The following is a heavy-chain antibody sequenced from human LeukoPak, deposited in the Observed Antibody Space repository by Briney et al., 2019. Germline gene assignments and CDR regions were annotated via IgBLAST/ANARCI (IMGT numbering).Heavy chain of an antibody. V-gene: IGHV1-46*03. CDR2: INPSGGST. CDR1: GYTFTSYY. Sequence: ASVKVSCKASGYTFTSYYMHWVRQAPGQGLEWMGIINPSGGSTSYAQKFQGRVTMTRDMSTSTVYMELSSLRSEDTAVYYCTFTGTTLGTIPYYMDVWGKGTTVTVSS. J-gene: IGHJ6*03. D-gene: IGHD1-7*01. CDR3: TFTGTTLGTIPYYMDV.